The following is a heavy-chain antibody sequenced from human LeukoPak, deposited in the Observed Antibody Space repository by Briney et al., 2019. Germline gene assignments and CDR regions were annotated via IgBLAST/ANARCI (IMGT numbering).Heavy chain of an antibody. CDR1: AASIRSNH. Sequence: SETLSLTCTVSAASIRSNHWSWIRQPPGKGLEWLGYIYSTGSTSYNPSLKSRVTISVDTSKNQFSLNLTSVTAADTAVYYCARRFYYDGHHDSWGQGTLVTVSS. V-gene: IGHV4-59*08. CDR3: ARRFYYDGHHDS. J-gene: IGHJ4*02. D-gene: IGHD3-22*01. CDR2: IYSTGST.